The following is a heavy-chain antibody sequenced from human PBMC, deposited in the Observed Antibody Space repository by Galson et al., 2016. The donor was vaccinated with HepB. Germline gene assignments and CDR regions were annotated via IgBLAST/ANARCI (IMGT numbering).Heavy chain of an antibody. CDR3: AKRHEYCPPVGCSVDY. J-gene: IGHJ4*02. CDR1: GFTFSGYG. D-gene: IGHD2/OR15-2a*01. Sequence: SLRLSCAASGFTFSGYGMHWVRQAPGKGLEWVAANSMDGRRKFYADSVKGRFTISRDNSNNMWFLQMSSLRADDTAVYYCAKRHEYCPPVGCSVDYWGQGTLVSVSS. V-gene: IGHV3-30*18. CDR2: NSMDGRRK.